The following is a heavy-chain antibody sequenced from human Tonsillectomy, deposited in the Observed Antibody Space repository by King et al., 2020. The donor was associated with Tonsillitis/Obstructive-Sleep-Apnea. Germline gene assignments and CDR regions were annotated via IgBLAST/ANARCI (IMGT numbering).Heavy chain of an antibody. J-gene: IGHJ4*02. CDR3: ARVGGRYCSSTSCYHSGYFDY. CDR2: MYSGGGT. D-gene: IGHD2-2*01. CDR1: GFTVSSNY. Sequence: VQLVESGGGLIQPGGSLRLSCAASGFTVSSNYMSWVRQPPGKGLEWVSVMYSGGGTYYADSVKGRFTFSRDNSKNTLYLQMTSLRAEDTAVYYCARVGGRYCSSTSCYHSGYFDYWGQGTLVTVSS. V-gene: IGHV3-53*01.